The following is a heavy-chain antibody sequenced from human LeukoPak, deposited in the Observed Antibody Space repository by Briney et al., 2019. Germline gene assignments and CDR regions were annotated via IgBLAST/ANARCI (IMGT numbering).Heavy chain of an antibody. D-gene: IGHD4-17*01. V-gene: IGHV4-30-2*01. CDR1: GGSISSGGYY. CDR3: ARDLWEGSGGHLAGTVTTVLFDY. J-gene: IGHJ4*02. Sequence: SQTLSLTCTVSGGSISSGGYYWSWIRQPPGKGLEWIGYIYHSGSTYYNPSLKSRVTISVDRSKNQFSLKLSSVTAADTAVYYCARDLWEGSGGHLAGTVTTVLFDYWGQGTLVTVSS. CDR2: IYHSGST.